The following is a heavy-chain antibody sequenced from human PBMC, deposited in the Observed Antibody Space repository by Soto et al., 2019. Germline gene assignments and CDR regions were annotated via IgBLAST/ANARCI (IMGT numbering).Heavy chain of an antibody. CDR2: ISGTGYGT. J-gene: IGHJ6*02. CDR3: AKARQAQSHYYYGMDV. CDR1: GFTFSNNA. V-gene: IGHV3-23*01. D-gene: IGHD6-19*01. Sequence: EVHLLQSGGGLVQPGGSQRLSCAASGFTFSNNAMNWVRQAPGKGLEWVSGISGTGYGTYYADSVKGRFTISRDSSNNTLYLQMNSLRGEDTAIYYCAKARQAQSHYYYGMDVWGQGTPVTVSS.